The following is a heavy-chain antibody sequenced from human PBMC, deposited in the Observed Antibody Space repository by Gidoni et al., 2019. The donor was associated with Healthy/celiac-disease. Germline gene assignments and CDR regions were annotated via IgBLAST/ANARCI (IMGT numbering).Heavy chain of an antibody. J-gene: IGHJ5*02. Sequence: MNWVRQAPGKGLEWVSYISSSSSTIYYADSVKGRFTISRDNAKNSLYLQMNSLRDEDTAVYYCARDDHISQTGFDPWGQGTLVTVSS. CDR3: ARDDHISQTGFDP. D-gene: IGHD2-21*01. CDR2: ISSSSSTI. V-gene: IGHV3-48*02.